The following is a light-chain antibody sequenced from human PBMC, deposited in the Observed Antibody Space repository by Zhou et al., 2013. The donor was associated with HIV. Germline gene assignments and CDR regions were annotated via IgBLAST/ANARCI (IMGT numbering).Light chain of an antibody. CDR3: QRYNTAPLT. J-gene: IGKJ4*01. Sequence: DIQLTQSPSFLSASVGDRVTITCRASQGISSYLAWYQQKPGKVPRLLIYGASTLQSGVPSRFSGSGSGTDFTLTIRSLQPEDVATYYCQRYNTAPLTSVGGT. V-gene: IGKV1-27*01. CDR2: GAS. CDR1: QGISSY.